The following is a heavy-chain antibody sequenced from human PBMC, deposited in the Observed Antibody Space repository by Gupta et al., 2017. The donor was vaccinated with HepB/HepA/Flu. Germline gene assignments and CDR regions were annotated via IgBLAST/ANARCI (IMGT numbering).Heavy chain of an antibody. CDR2: ISHSGSR. Sequence: QVLLQQWGAGLLKPSETLSLTCGFYGGSFSGYDWSWIRQTPEKGLEWSGEISHSGSRKYNPSLKSRVTISVDMSNSRISLRLTSVTAADTAVYYCTRGGYNFGYYGGLDPWGQGTLVTVSS. V-gene: IGHV4-34*01. D-gene: IGHD5-18*01. CDR3: TRGGYNFGYYGGLDP. J-gene: IGHJ5*02. CDR1: GGSFSGYD.